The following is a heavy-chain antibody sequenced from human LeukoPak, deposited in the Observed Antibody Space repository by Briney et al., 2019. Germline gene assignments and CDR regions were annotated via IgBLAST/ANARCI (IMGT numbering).Heavy chain of an antibody. CDR3: AAVSGYLYYFDY. J-gene: IGHJ4*02. V-gene: IGHV1-8*01. CDR1: GYTFTSYD. CDR2: MNPNSGNT. Sequence: GASVKVSCKASGYTFTSYDINWVRQATGQGLEWMGWMNPNSGNTGYAQKFQGRVTMTRNTSISTAYMELSSLRSEDTAVYYCAAVSGYLYYFDYWGQGTLVTVSS. D-gene: IGHD3-22*01.